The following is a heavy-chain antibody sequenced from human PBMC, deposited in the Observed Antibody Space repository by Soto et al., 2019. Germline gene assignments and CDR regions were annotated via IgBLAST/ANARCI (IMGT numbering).Heavy chain of an antibody. Sequence: QLQLQESGSGLVKPSQTLSLTCAVSGGSISSGGYSWSWIRQPPGKGLEWIGYIYHSGSTYYNPSLKSRVNISVDRSKNQFSLKLSSVTAADTAVYYCATLSPPSYNPYYYYGMDVWGQGTTVTVSS. V-gene: IGHV4-30-2*01. CDR3: ATLSPPSYNPYYYYGMDV. CDR1: GGSISSGGYS. D-gene: IGHD3-10*01. J-gene: IGHJ6*02. CDR2: IYHSGST.